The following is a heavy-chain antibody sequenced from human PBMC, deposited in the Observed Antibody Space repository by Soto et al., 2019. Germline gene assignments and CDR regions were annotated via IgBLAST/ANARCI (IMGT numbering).Heavy chain of an antibody. J-gene: IGHJ5*02. D-gene: IGHD2-8*01. CDR2: INSDGSST. V-gene: IGHV3-74*01. CDR1: GFTFSSYW. Sequence: PGGSLRLSCAASGFTFSSYWMHWVRQAPGKGLVWVSRINSDGSSTSYADSVKGRFTISRDNAKNTLYLQMNSLRAEDTAVYYCARENGSPNWFDPWGQGTLVTVS. CDR3: ARENGSPNWFDP.